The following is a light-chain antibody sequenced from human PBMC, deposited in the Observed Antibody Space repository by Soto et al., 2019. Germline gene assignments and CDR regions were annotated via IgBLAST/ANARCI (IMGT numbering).Light chain of an antibody. CDR1: SSNIGSNT. CDR3: ATWDDSLNVVL. J-gene: IGLJ2*01. Sequence: QSVLTQPPSASGTPGQRVTISCSGSSSNIGSNTVSWYQHLPGTAPKLLIYYHNQRPSGVPDRFSGSKSGTSASLAISGLQSEDLANYYSATWDDSLNVVLFGGGTKVTDL. CDR2: YHN. V-gene: IGLV1-44*01.